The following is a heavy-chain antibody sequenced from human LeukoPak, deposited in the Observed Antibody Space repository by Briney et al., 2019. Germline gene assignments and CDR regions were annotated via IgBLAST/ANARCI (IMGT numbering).Heavy chain of an antibody. Sequence: GGSLRLSCAASGFTFSSYGMHWVRQAPGKGLEWVAVISYDGSNKYYADSVKGRFTISRDNSKNTLYLQMNSLRAEDTAVYYCARDARQLVRSSYYYYGMDVWGQGTTVTVSS. D-gene: IGHD6-13*01. CDR2: ISYDGSNK. CDR1: GFTFSSYG. J-gene: IGHJ6*02. CDR3: ARDARQLVRSSYYYYGMDV. V-gene: IGHV3-30*03.